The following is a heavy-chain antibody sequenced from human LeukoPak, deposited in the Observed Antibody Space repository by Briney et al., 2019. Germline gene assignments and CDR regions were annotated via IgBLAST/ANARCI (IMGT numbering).Heavy chain of an antibody. CDR2: IHDDGRT. J-gene: IGHJ5*02. D-gene: IGHD6-25*01. CDR1: GGSMSDSIT. Sequence: SETLSLTCSVSGGSMSDSITWGWVRQPPGKGLEWLANIHDDGRTAPNPSLRSRLTISQDRSKDQFSLKVSSVTAADTAFYYCAKVLTAAGLDLWGQGILVTVSS. CDR3: AKVLTAAGLDL. V-gene: IGHV4/OR15-8*01.